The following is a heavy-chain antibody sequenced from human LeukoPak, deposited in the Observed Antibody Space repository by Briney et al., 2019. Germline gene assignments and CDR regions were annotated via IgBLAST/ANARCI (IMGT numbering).Heavy chain of an antibody. V-gene: IGHV3-9*03. CDR3: AKDEFVASAFTGAFDI. J-gene: IGHJ3*02. CDR1: GFTFDNYA. CDR2: ISWNTGGI. D-gene: IGHD2-8*02. Sequence: GGSLRLSCAASGFTFDNYAMHWVRQAPGKGLEWVSRISWNTGGIGYADSVKGRFTISRDNAKNSLYLQMNSLRAEDMALYYCAKDEFVASAFTGAFDIWGQGTMVTVSS.